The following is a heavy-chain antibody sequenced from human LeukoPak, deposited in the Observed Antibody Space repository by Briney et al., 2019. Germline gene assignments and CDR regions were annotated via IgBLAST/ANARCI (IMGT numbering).Heavy chain of an antibody. CDR2: IYYSGST. Sequence: SETLPLTCTVSGGSISSGDYYWSWIRQPPGKGLEWIGYIYYSGSTYYNPSLKSRVTISVDTSKNQFSLKLSSVTAADTAVYYCARGLLWFGGYYYYGMDVWGQGTTVTVSS. D-gene: IGHD3-10*01. CDR1: GGSISSGDYY. CDR3: ARGLLWFGGYYYYGMDV. V-gene: IGHV4-30-4*01. J-gene: IGHJ6*02.